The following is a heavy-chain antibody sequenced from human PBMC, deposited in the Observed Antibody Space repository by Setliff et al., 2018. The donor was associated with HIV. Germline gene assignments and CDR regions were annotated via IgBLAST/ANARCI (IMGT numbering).Heavy chain of an antibody. CDR2: IAPNNGDT. V-gene: IGHV1-2*02. Sequence: ASVKVSCKASGYTFTDYFIHWVRQAPGQGLEWMGWIAPNNGDTRIQYRFQGRVTMTGDTSSNTAYMELSSLKSDDTAVYYCARESDDGNFLGWFDPWGQGTLVTVSS. CDR3: ARESDDGNFLGWFDP. D-gene: IGHD1-26*01. CDR1: GYTFTDYF. J-gene: IGHJ5*02.